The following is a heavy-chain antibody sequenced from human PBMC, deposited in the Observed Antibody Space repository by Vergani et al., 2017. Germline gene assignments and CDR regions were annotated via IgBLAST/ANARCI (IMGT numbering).Heavy chain of an antibody. CDR1: GYSISSGYY. Sequence: QVQLQESGPGLVKPSETLSLTCTVSGYSISSGYYWGWIRQPPGKGLEWIGSIYHSGSTYYNPSLKSRVTISVDTSKNQFSLKLSSVTAADTAVYYCARDVTTVTTSYFGDWFDPWGQGTLVTVSS. V-gene: IGHV4-38-2*02. J-gene: IGHJ5*02. CDR2: IYHSGST. D-gene: IGHD4-17*01. CDR3: ARDVTTVTTSYFGDWFDP.